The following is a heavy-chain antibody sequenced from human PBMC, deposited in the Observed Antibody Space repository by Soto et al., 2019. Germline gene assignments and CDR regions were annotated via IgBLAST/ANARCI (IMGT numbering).Heavy chain of an antibody. J-gene: IGHJ4*02. CDR3: ASSALRFLEWLPHNFDY. D-gene: IGHD3-3*01. Sequence: SETLSLTCTVSGGSISSSSYYWGWIRQPPGKGLEWIGSIYYSGSTYYNPSLKSGVTISVDTSKNQFSLKLSSVTAADTAVYYCASSALRFLEWLPHNFDYWGQGTLVTVSS. CDR1: GGSISSSSYY. CDR2: IYYSGST. V-gene: IGHV4-39*01.